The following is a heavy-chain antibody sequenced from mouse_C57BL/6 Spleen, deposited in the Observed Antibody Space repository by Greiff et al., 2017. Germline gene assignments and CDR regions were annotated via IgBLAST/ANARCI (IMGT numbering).Heavy chain of an antibody. V-gene: IGHV6-3*01. CDR3: TVNWANFDY. CDR2: IRLKSDNYAT. CDR1: GFTFSNYW. D-gene: IGHD4-1*01. J-gene: IGHJ2*01. Sequence: VQLKQSGGGLVQPGGSMKLSCVASGFTFSNYWMNWVRQSPGKGLEWVAQIRLKSDNYATHYAESVKGRFTISRDDSKSSVYLQMNNLRAEDTGIYYCTVNWANFDYWGQGTTLTVAS.